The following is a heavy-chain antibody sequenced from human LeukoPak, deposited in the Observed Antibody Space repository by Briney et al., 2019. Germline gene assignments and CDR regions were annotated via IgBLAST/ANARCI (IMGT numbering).Heavy chain of an antibody. J-gene: IGHJ3*02. V-gene: IGHV1-24*01. CDR3: ATATPGYKSNSDACDI. Sequence: SVKVSCKVSGYTVRSLPMHWVRQAPGKGLEWMGNFDPKDGETLYAQKFQGRVTMTDDTSTDTAYMELNSLRSDDTAVYYCATATPGYKSNSDACDIWGQGIMVTVSS. CDR1: GYTVRSLP. CDR2: FDPKDGET. D-gene: IGHD5-18*01.